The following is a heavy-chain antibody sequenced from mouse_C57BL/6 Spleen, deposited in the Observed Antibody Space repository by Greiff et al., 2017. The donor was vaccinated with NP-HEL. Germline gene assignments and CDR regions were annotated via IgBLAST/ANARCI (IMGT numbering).Heavy chain of an antibody. CDR1: GYAFTSSW. CDR3: ARWEHLLWQTKDY. J-gene: IGHJ2*01. CDR2: IYPGDGDT. V-gene: IGHV1-82*01. D-gene: IGHD2-1*01. Sequence: QVQLQQSGPELVKPGASVKISCKASGYAFTSSWMNWVKQRPGKGLEWIGRIYPGDGDTNYNGKFKGKATLTADKSSSTAYMQLSSLTSEDSAVYFCARWEHLLWQTKDYWGQGTTLTVSS.